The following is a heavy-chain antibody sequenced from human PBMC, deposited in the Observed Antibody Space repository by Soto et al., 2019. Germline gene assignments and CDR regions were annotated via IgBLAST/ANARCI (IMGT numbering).Heavy chain of an antibody. J-gene: IGHJ6*02. D-gene: IGHD6-13*01. CDR3: GRAHRDLQQLVHYYYSMDV. CDR2: IYNGEST. V-gene: IGHV4-4*09. Sequence: SETLSLTCSASGASISRFYWNWIRQSPGKGLEWIGHIYNGESTNHNPSLKSRVTISVDTSKNQFSLKLTSVTAADTAVYYCGRAHRDLQQLVHYYYSMDVWGQGTTVTVSS. CDR1: GASISRFY.